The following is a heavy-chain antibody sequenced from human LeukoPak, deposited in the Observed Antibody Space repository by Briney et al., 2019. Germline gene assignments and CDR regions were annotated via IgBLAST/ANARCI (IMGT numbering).Heavy chain of an antibody. V-gene: IGHV3-23*01. D-gene: IGHD1-26*01. Sequence: GGSLRLSCAASGFTFSSYAMSWVRQAPGKGLQWVSAISGSGGSTYYADSVKGRFTISRDNSKNTLYLQMNSLRAEDTAVYYCAKDFNGNYYSLWDSWGQGTLVTVPS. CDR1: GFTFSSYA. J-gene: IGHJ4*02. CDR3: AKDFNGNYYSLWDS. CDR2: ISGSGGST.